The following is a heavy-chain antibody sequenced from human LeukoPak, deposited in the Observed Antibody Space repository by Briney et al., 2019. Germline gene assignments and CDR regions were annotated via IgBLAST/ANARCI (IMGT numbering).Heavy chain of an antibody. V-gene: IGHV4-39*01. D-gene: IGHD3-22*01. CDR1: GGSISSSSYY. CDR2: IYYSGST. CDR3: ARRVHYYYDSSGYYYFDY. J-gene: IGHJ4*02. Sequence: SETLSLTCTVSGGSISSSSYYWGWIRQPPGKGLEWIGSIYYSGSTYYNPSLKGRVTISVDTSKNQFSLKLSSVTAADTAVYYCARRVHYYYDSSGYYYFDYWGQGTLVTVSS.